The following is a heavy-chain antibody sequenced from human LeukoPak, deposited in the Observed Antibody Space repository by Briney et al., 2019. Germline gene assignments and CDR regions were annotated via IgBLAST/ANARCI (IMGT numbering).Heavy chain of an antibody. CDR1: GFTFDDSA. J-gene: IGHJ3*01. CDR3: AKPIYGGNTGDAFHV. CDR2: ISGDGANT. D-gene: IGHD4-23*01. Sequence: PGGSLRLSCAASGFTFDDSAMHWVRQVLGKGLEWVSLISGDGANTYYVDSVKGRFTISRDNSKKSLYLQMNSLRTEDTAFYYCAKPIYGGNTGDAFHVWGQGAMVTVSS. V-gene: IGHV3-43*02.